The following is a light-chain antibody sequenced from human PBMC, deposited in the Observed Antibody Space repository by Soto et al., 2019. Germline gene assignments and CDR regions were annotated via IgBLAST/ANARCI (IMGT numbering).Light chain of an antibody. CDR2: EVS. J-gene: IGLJ2*01. CDR1: SSDVGGYNY. V-gene: IGLV2-8*01. CDR3: SSYAGRV. Sequence: QSVLTQPPSASGSPGQSVTISCTGTSSDVGGYNYVSWYQQHPGKAPKLMIYEVSKRPSGVPDRFSGSKSGNTASLTVSGLQAEDEADYYCSSYAGRVFGGGTKVTVL.